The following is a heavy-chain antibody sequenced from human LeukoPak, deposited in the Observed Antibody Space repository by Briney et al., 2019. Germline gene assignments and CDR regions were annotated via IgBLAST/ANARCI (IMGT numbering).Heavy chain of an antibody. Sequence: GRSLRLSCAASGFTFSSYAMHWVRQAPGKGLEWVAVISYDGSNKYYADSVKGRFTISRDNAKNSLYLQMNSLRAEDTAVYYCARDRELDYWGQGTLVTVSS. CDR1: GFTFSSYA. CDR2: ISYDGSNK. J-gene: IGHJ4*02. CDR3: ARDRELDY. D-gene: IGHD1-26*01. V-gene: IGHV3-30-3*01.